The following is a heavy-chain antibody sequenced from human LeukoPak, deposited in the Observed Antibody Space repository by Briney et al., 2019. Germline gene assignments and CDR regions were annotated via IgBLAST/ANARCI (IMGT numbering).Heavy chain of an antibody. J-gene: IGHJ5*02. V-gene: IGHV1-18*01. CDR2: ISAYNGNT. CDR3: ARTYSSGWYWFDP. CDR1: GYTFTSYG. D-gene: IGHD6-19*01. Sequence: GASVKVSCKASGYTFTSYGISWVRQAPGQGLEWMGWISAYNGNTNYAQKLQGRVTMTTDTSTSTVYMELRSLRSDDTAVYYCARTYSSGWYWFDPWGQGTLVTVSS.